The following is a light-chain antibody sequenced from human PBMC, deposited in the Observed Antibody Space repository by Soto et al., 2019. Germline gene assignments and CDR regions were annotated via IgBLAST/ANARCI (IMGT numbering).Light chain of an antibody. CDR3: QLRSSWPPYT. Sequence: EFVLTQSPATLSLSPGEGASLSCWASQSVGTYMAWYQHKPGQPPRLLIYDASKRATGIPARFSGSGSGTNFTFIISSLEPADFALYFCQLRSSWPPYTFAQGTKVEMK. J-gene: IGKJ2*01. V-gene: IGKV3-11*01. CDR1: QSVGTY. CDR2: DAS.